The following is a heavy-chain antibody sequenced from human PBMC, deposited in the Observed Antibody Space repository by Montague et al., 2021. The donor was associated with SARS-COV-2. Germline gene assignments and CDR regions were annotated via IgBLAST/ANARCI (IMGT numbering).Heavy chain of an antibody. Sequence: SETLSLTCAVYGGSFSGYYWSWIRQPPGKGLEWIGEINHSGSTNYNPSLKSRVTISVDTSKNQFSLKLSSVTAADTAVYYCARVPFYYYYYMDVWGQGTTVTVSS. CDR1: GGSFSGYY. J-gene: IGHJ6*03. CDR3: ARVPFYYYYYMDV. V-gene: IGHV4-34*01. CDR2: INHSGST.